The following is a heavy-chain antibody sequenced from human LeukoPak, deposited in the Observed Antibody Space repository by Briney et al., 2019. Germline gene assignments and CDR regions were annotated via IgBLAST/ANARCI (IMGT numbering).Heavy chain of an antibody. Sequence: GGSLRLSCAASGFTFSNAWMSWVRQAPGKGLEWVGRIKSKTDGGTTDYADSVKGRFTISRDNSKNTLYLQMNSLRAEDTAVYYCAKSLRFLEWLPYYYYYMDVWGKGTTVTVSS. CDR3: AKSLRFLEWLPYYYYYMDV. V-gene: IGHV3-15*01. J-gene: IGHJ6*03. D-gene: IGHD3-3*01. CDR1: GFTFSNAW. CDR2: IKSKTDGGTT.